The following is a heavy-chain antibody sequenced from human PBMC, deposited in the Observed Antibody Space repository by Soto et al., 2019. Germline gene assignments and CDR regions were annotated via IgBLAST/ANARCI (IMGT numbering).Heavy chain of an antibody. CDR1: GFTFTRYS. CDR2: ISSTTNYI. J-gene: IGHJ4*02. V-gene: IGHV3-21*06. Sequence: TGGSLRLSCAASGFTFTRYSMNWVRQAPGKGLEWVSSISSTTNYIYYGDSMKGRFTISRDNAKNSLYLEMDSLRAEDTAVYYCARESEDLTSNFDYWGQGTLVTVSS. CDR3: ARESEDLTSNFDY.